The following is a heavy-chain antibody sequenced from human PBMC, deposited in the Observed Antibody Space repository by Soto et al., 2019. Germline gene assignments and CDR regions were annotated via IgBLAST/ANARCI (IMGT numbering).Heavy chain of an antibody. J-gene: IGHJ6*02. D-gene: IGHD6-19*01. Sequence: ASVKVSCKVSGYTLTELSMHWVRQAPGKGLEWMGGFDPEDGETIYTQKFQGRVTMTEDTSTDTAYMELSSLRSEDTAVYYCATYHGRVAVAGNYYGMDVWAQGTTVTVSS. CDR3: ATYHGRVAVAGNYYGMDV. V-gene: IGHV1-24*01. CDR1: GYTLTELS. CDR2: FDPEDGET.